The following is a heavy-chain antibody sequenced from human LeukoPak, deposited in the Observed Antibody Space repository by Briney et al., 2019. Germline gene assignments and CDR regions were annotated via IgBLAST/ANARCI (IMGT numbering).Heavy chain of an antibody. Sequence: SETLSLTCTVSGGSISSYYWSWIRQPAGKGLEWIGRIYTSGSTNYNPSLKSRVTMSVDTSKNQFSLKLSSVTAADTAVYYCAKAGYSSSWYGYYYYYMDVWGKGTTVTVSS. CDR3: AKAGYSSSWYGYYYYYMDV. V-gene: IGHV4-4*07. CDR2: IYTSGST. J-gene: IGHJ6*03. CDR1: GGSISSYY. D-gene: IGHD6-13*01.